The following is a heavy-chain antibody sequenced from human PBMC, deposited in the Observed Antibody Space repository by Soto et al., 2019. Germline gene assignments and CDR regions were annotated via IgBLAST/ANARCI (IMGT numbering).Heavy chain of an antibody. CDR2: ISGSGGST. CDR1: GFTFSSYA. Sequence: EVQLLESGGGLVQPGGSLRLSCAASGFTFSSYAMSWVRQAPGKGLEWVSRISGSGGSTYYADSVKGRFTISRDNSKNTLYLQMDSLRAEDTALYYCAKVKYSHFDCWGQGTLVTVSS. D-gene: IGHD2-15*01. CDR3: AKVKYSHFDC. V-gene: IGHV3-23*01. J-gene: IGHJ4*02.